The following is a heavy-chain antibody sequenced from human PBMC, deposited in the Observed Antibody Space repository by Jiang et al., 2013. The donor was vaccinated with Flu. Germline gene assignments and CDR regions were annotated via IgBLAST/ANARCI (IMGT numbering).Heavy chain of an antibody. D-gene: IGHD6-19*01. CDR2: IYYSGST. Sequence: IYYSGSTYYNPSLKSRVTISVDTSKNQFSLKLSSVTAADTAVYYCARGGSSGWNDAFDIWGQGTMVTVSS. CDR3: ARGGSSGWNDAFDI. J-gene: IGHJ3*02. V-gene: IGHV4-31*02.